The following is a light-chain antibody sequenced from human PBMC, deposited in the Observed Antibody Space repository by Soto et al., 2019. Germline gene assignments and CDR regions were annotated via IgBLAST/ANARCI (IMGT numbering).Light chain of an antibody. J-gene: IGKJ1*01. CDR2: GAS. Sequence: EVVLTQSPATLSVSPGERATLSCRASQSVSINLAWYQQKPGQAPRLLLYGASIRATGIPDRFSGSGSAPDFTLTISRLEPADFAVYYCQYYGSSSTFGQGTKVDI. CDR1: QSVSIN. CDR3: QYYGSSST. V-gene: IGKV3-20*01.